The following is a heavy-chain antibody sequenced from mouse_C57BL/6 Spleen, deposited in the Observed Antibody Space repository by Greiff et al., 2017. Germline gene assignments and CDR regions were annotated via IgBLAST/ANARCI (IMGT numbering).Heavy chain of an antibody. CDR1: GYSITSGYY. J-gene: IGHJ2*01. CDR2: ISYDGSN. V-gene: IGHV3-6*01. D-gene: IGHD1-1*01. Sequence: VQLQQSGPGLVKPSQSLSLTCSVTGYSITSGYYWNWIRQFPGNKLEWMGYISYDGSNNYNPSLKNRISITRDTSKNQFFLKLNSVTTEDTATYYCARDDYGSFDYWGQGTTLTVSS. CDR3: ARDDYGSFDY.